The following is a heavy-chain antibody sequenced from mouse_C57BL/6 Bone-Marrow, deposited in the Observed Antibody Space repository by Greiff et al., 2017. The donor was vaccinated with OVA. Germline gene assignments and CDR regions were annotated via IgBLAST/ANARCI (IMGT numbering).Heavy chain of an antibody. CDR2: INPSTGGT. Sequence: VQLQQSGPELVKPGASVKISCKASGYSFTGYYMNWVKQSPEKSLEWIGEINPSTGGTTYNQKFKAKATLTVDKSSSTAYMQLKSLTSEDSAVYYCAREVNFYYFDYWGQGTTLTVSS. V-gene: IGHV1-42*01. J-gene: IGHJ2*01. D-gene: IGHD1-3*01. CDR1: GYSFTGYY. CDR3: AREVNFYYFDY.